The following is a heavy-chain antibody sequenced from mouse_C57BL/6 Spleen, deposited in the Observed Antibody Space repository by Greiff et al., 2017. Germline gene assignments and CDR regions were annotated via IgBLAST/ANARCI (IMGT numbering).Heavy chain of an antibody. CDR3: ARQIDGYYGYFDV. J-gene: IGHJ1*03. CDR2: ISNLAYSI. D-gene: IGHD2-3*01. Sequence: EVQLKESGGGLVQPGGSLKLSCAASGFTFSDYGMAWVRQAPRKGPEWVAFISNLAYSIYYADPVTGRFTISRENATNTLYLEMGSLRSGDTAMYDCARQIDGYYGYFDVWGTGTTVTVSS. CDR1: GFTFSDYG. V-gene: IGHV5-15*01.